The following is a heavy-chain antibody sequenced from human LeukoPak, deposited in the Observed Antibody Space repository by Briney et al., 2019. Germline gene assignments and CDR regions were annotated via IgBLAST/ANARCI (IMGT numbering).Heavy chain of an antibody. CDR3: AKRGETTWSYFDF. CDR2: IQFDGYNK. J-gene: IGHJ4*02. D-gene: IGHD1-14*01. V-gene: IGHV3-30*02. Sequence: EGSLRLSCVASGFTLSRYAMHWVRQAPCKGLEWVAFIQFDGYNKYYADSVKGRFTISRDNSQNTLYLQMNRLTVEATAVYYCAKRGETTWSYFDFWGKGTLVSVSS. CDR1: GFTLSRYA.